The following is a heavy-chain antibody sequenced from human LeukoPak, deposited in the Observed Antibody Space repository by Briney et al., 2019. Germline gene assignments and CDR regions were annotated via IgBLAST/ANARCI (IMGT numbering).Heavy chain of an antibody. CDR2: IYPGDSDT. CDR3: ARPYCSGGSCYLYYFDY. Sequence: GESLKISCKGSGYSFTSYWIGWVRQMSGKGLEWMGIIYPGDSDTGYSPSDQGQVTISVDKSISTAYLQWSSLKASDTAMYYCARPYCSGGSCYLYYFDYWGQGTLVTVSS. V-gene: IGHV5-51*01. D-gene: IGHD2-15*01. CDR1: GYSFTSYW. J-gene: IGHJ4*02.